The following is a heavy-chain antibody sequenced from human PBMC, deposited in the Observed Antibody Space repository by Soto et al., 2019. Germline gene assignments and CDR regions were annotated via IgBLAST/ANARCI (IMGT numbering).Heavy chain of an antibody. CDR3: ARLSVLTTFAGVPRPTWFDP. Sequence: PSETLSLTCTVSGGSVSSGTYYWSWIRQPPGKGLEWIGYVSYSGTTKYTPSLKSRVTISVDTSKNQVSLKMTSVTTADTAVYYCARLSVLTTFAGVPRPTWFDPWGQGTLVTVSS. V-gene: IGHV4-61*01. CDR1: GGSVSSGTYY. J-gene: IGHJ5*02. D-gene: IGHD3-16*01. CDR2: VSYSGTT.